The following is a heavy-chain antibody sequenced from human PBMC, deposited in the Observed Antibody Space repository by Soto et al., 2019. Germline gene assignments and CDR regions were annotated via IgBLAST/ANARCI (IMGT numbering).Heavy chain of an antibody. CDR3: ATTKAQLWSLTSVY. V-gene: IGHV4-31*03. CDR1: GGSISSGGYY. CDR2: IYYSGST. Sequence: QVQLQESGPGLVKPSQTLSLTCTVSGGSISSGGYYWSWIRQHPGKGLGWIGYIYYSGSTYYNPSLKIRSTITVDTSKNQFSLKLSSVTAADTAVYYCATTKAQLWSLTSVYWGQGTLVTVSS. D-gene: IGHD5-18*01. J-gene: IGHJ4*02.